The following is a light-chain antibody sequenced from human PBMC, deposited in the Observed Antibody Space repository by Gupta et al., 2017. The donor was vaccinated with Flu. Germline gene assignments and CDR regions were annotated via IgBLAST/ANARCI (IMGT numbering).Light chain of an antibody. CDR3: PQDLNLPPFT. V-gene: IGKV1-33*01. CDR2: DAS. Sequence: SSLYASVGDRVTITCQAMQDIKDYLTWYTQRPVKAPKLLIYDASNWATGVTSRFSGSGSGKHFTFTSSSRQPEDVAPYYCPQDLNLPPFTFGGG. CDR1: QDIKDY. J-gene: IGKJ4*01.